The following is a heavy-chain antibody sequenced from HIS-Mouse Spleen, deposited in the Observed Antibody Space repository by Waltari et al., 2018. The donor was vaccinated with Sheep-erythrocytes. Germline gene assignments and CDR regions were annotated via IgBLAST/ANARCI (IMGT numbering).Heavy chain of an antibody. CDR1: GGSISSSSYY. Sequence: QLQLQESGPGLVKPSETLSLTCTVSGGSISSSSYYWGWIRQPPGKGLEWIGSIYYSGSTSYNPSLKSRVTISVATSKNQFSLKLSSVTAADTAVYYCARDEGTYYDFWSGYPPSYYFDYWGQGTLVTVSS. D-gene: IGHD3-3*01. CDR2: IYYSGST. J-gene: IGHJ4*02. CDR3: ARDEGTYYDFWSGYPPSYYFDY. V-gene: IGHV4-39*07.